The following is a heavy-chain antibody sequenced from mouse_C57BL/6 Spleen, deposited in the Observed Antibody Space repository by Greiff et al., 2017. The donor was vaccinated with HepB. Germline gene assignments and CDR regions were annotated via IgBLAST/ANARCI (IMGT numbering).Heavy chain of an antibody. CDR1: GYTFTDYE. D-gene: IGHD3-1*01. J-gene: IGHJ2*01. Sequence: QVHVKQSGAELVRPGASVTLSCKASGYTFTDYEMHWVKQTPVHGLEWIGAIDPETGGTAYNQKFKGKAILTADKSSSTAYMELRSLTSEDSAVYYCTRETGRDYWGQGTTLTVSS. CDR3: TRETGRDY. V-gene: IGHV1-15*01. CDR2: IDPETGGT.